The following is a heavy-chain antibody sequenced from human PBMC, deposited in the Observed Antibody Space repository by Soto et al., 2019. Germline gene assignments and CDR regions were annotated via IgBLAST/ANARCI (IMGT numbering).Heavy chain of an antibody. CDR3: AKARAAYCSGDCLSRLFDY. CDR1: GFTFSSYA. CDR2: ITGSTDDT. Sequence: GGSLRLSCAASGFTFSSYAMSWVRQAPGRGLEWVSLITGSTDDTRHADSVKGRFTISRDNSKNILYLQMSSLRAEDTAVYYCAKARAAYCSGDCLSRLFDYWGQGTLVTVSS. J-gene: IGHJ4*02. D-gene: IGHD2-21*02. V-gene: IGHV3-23*01.